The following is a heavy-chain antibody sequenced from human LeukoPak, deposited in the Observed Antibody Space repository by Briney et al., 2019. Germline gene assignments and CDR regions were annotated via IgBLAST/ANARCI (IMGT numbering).Heavy chain of an antibody. CDR2: IYTSGST. Sequence: SETLSLNCTVSGGSIRGGSYYWGWIRQPPGKGLEWIGCIYTSGSTYYNPSLKSRVTISLDKSRNHFSLNLESATAADTAVYFRARSAAGTYSLRGWFDPWGQGTLVTISS. D-gene: IGHD3-10*01. J-gene: IGHJ5*02. V-gene: IGHV4-39*02. CDR3: ARSAAGTYSLRGWFDP. CDR1: GGSIRGGSYY.